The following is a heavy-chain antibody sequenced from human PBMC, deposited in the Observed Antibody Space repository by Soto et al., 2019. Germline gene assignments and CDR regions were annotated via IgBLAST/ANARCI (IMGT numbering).Heavy chain of an antibody. V-gene: IGHV4-34*01. CDR3: AAPTAIHYYLPDYDGMDV. CDR2: INHSGRT. D-gene: IGHD3-10*01. CDR1: GGSFSGYY. Sequence: QVQLQQWGAGLLKPSETLSLTCAVYGGSFSGYYWSWIRQPPGKGLEWIGEINHSGRTNYNPSLKSVVTISVDTSKNQFSLELSSVTAADTAVYYCAAPTAIHYYLPDYDGMDVWGQGTTVTVSS. J-gene: IGHJ6*02.